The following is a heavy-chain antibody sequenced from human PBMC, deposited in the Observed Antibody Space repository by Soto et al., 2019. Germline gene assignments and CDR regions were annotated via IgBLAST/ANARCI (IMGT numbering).Heavy chain of an antibody. V-gene: IGHV3-23*01. J-gene: IGHJ5*02. Sequence: PGGSLRLSCAASGFTFSSYAMSWVRQAPGKGLEWVSAISGSGGSTYYADSVKGRFTISRDNSKNTLYLQMNSLRAEDTAVYYCAKDQDWSGGSLVGRWFDPWGQGTLVTVSS. CDR1: GFTFSSYA. D-gene: IGHD2-15*01. CDR2: ISGSGGST. CDR3: AKDQDWSGGSLVGRWFDP.